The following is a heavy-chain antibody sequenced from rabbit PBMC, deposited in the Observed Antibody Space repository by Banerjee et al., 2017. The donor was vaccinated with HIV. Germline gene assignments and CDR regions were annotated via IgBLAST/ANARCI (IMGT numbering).Heavy chain of an antibody. CDR3: ARGWITMTMNL. CDR1: GFTLSSSYW. CDR2: INTGDGST. Sequence: QEQLEESGGGLVKPEGSLTLTCKASGFTLSSSYWIYWVRQAPGKGLEWIGCINTGDGSTYYASWAKGRFTISKTSSTTVTLQMTSLTAADTATYFCARGWITMTMNLWGPGTLVTVS. J-gene: IGHJ4*01. V-gene: IGHV1S45*01. D-gene: IGHD2-1*01.